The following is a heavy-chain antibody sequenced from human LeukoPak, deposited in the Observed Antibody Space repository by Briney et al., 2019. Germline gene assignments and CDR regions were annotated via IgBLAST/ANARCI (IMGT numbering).Heavy chain of an antibody. CDR3: ARALAYCGGDCYSWDAFDI. D-gene: IGHD2-21*02. CDR1: GFTVSSNY. CDR2: IYSGGST. J-gene: IGHJ3*02. V-gene: IGHV3-53*01. Sequence: GGSLRLSCAASGFTVSSNYMSWVRQAPGKGLEWVSVIYSGGSTYYADSVKGRFTISRDNSKNTLYLQMNSLRAEDTAVYYCARALAYCGGDCYSWDAFDIWGQGTMVTVSS.